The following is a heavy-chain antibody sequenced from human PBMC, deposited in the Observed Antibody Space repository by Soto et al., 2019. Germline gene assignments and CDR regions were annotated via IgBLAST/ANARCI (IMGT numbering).Heavy chain of an antibody. CDR3: AMVDVYVTPSPQDV. V-gene: IGHV1-18*01. CDR2: INAYNGNI. D-gene: IGHD3-16*01. CDR1: GYRFTSYG. J-gene: IGHJ6*02. Sequence: QVQLVQSGAEVKNPGASVKVSCKASGYRFTSYGIGWVRQAPGQGLEWMGWINAYNGNINYAQNLQGRVTLTTDTXASTAYRELRSLRSNDTAVYYCAMVDVYVTPSPQDVWGQGTTVTVSS.